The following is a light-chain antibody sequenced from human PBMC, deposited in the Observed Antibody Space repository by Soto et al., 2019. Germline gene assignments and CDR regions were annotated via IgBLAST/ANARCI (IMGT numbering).Light chain of an antibody. CDR2: AAS. CDR3: QQSYSTRIRT. J-gene: IGKJ3*01. CDR1: QSISSY. Sequence: DIQMTQSPSSLSASVGDRVTITCRASQSISSYLNWYQQKPGKAPKLLIYAASSLQSGVPSRFSGSGSGTDFTLTISSLQPEDFATYYCQQSYSTRIRTFGPGTKVDIK. V-gene: IGKV1-39*01.